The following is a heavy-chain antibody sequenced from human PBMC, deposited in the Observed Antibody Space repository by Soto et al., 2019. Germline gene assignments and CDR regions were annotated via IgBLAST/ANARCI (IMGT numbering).Heavy chain of an antibody. V-gene: IGHV3-23*01. CDR2: ISGSGDNT. D-gene: IGHD4-17*01. J-gene: IGHJ4*02. CDR3: AKDPLTVTPYFDY. CDR1: GFTFSNYA. Sequence: PGGSLRLSCAASGFTFSNYAMSWVRQAPGKGLEWVSTISGSGDNTDYVDSAKGRFTISRDNSKNTRYLQMNSLRAEDTAVSYCAKDPLTVTPYFDYWGQGPLVTVSS.